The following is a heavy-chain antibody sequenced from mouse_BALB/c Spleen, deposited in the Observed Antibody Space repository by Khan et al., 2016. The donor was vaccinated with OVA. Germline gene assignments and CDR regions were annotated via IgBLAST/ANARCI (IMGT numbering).Heavy chain of an antibody. CDR1: GYTFTDYS. CDR3: AKYRYDYFDY. D-gene: IGHD2-14*01. J-gene: IGHJ2*01. Sequence: QIQLVQSGPELKKPGETVKTSCKASGYTFTDYSMHWVNQAPAKGLKWMGWINTETGEPTYADDFKGRFAFSLETSPSTAYLQINNLKNEDTSTCSCAKYRYDYFDYWGQGTTLTVSS. V-gene: IGHV9-2-1*01. CDR2: INTETGEP.